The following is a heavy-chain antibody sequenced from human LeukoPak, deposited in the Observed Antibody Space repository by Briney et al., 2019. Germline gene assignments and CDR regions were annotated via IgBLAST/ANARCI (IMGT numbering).Heavy chain of an antibody. CDR3: ARERTTIVSGTTIGAY. CDR2: IIGSGNTI. J-gene: IGHJ4*02. V-gene: IGHV3-48*03. D-gene: IGHD2/OR15-2a*01. CDR1: GFSFSSYE. Sequence: GGSLRLSCSASGFSFSSYEMNWVRQAPGKGLEWISYIIGSGNTIYYADSVKGRFTVSRDNAKNSLFLQMNSLTADDTAVYYCARERTTIVSGTTIGAYWGQGTLVTVSS.